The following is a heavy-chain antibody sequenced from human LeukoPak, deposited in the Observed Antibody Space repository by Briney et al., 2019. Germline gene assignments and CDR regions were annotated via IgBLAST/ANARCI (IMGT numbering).Heavy chain of an antibody. CDR3: ARVAIGGGSRTRAFDI. V-gene: IGHV1-46*01. D-gene: IGHD1-26*01. Sequence: ASVKVSCKASGYTFTSYGISWVRQAPGQGLEWMGIINPSGGSTSYAQKFQGRVTMTRDMSTSTVYMELSSLRSEDTAVYYCARVAIGGGSRTRAFDIWGQGTMVTVSS. CDR2: INPSGGST. CDR1: GYTFTSYG. J-gene: IGHJ3*02.